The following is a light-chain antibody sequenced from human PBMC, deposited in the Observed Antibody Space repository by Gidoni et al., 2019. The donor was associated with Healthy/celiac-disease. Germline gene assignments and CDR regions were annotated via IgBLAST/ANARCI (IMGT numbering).Light chain of an antibody. V-gene: IGKV1-33*01. Sequence: DIQMTQSPSSLSASVGDRVTITCQASQDISNYLNWYQQKPGKAPKLLIYDASNLKTGVPSRFSGSGSGTDFTITISSLQPEEIATYYCQQYDNLPYTFGQGTRLEIK. CDR1: QDISNY. J-gene: IGKJ2*01. CDR3: QQYDNLPYT. CDR2: DAS.